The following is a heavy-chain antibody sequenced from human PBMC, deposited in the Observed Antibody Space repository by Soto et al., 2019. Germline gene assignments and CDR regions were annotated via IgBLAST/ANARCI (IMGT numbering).Heavy chain of an antibody. D-gene: IGHD7-27*01. CDR1: GGSISSYY. V-gene: IGHV4-59*01. CDR3: ARDPYWGLDI. Sequence: PSEILSLTCTVSGGSISSYYWSWIRQPPGKGLEWIGYIYYSGSTNYNPSLKSRVTISVDTSKNQFSLKLSSVTAADTAVYYWARDPYWGLDIWGQGTMVTVSS. CDR2: IYYSGST. J-gene: IGHJ3*02.